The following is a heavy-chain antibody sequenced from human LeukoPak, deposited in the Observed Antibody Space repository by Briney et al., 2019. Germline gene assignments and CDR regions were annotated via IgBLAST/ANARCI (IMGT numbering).Heavy chain of an antibody. J-gene: IGHJ4*02. D-gene: IGHD3-9*01. CDR3: ARDLTNYDILTGYCDY. V-gene: IGHV3-11*01. CDR1: GFTFSDYY. Sequence: GGSLRLSCAASGFTFSDYYMSWLRHAPGKGLEGVSYINSSGSTLEYADPVKVRFTISTDNAKNSLDLQMNSLRAEDTAVYYCARDLTNYDILTGYCDYWGQGTLVTVSS. CDR2: INSSGSTL.